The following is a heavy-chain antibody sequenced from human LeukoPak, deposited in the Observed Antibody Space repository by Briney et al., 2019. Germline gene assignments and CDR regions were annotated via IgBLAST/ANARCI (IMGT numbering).Heavy chain of an antibody. CDR2: INTNTGNP. CDR1: GYTFTSYA. D-gene: IGHD3-10*01. Sequence: ASVKVSCKTSGYTFTSYAINWVRQAPGQGLEWMGWINTNTGNPTYAQAFTGRFVFSLDTSVSTAYLQISSLKAEDTAVYYCTRGPQGFGDLLFSYYFDYWGQGTLVTVSA. V-gene: IGHV7-4-1*02. J-gene: IGHJ4*02. CDR3: TRGPQGFGDLLFSYYFDY.